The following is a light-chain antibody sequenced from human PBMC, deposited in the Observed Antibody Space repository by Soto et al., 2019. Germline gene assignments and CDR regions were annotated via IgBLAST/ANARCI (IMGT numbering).Light chain of an antibody. CDR3: QQADTFPIT. CDR2: AAS. V-gene: IGKV1-8*01. J-gene: IGKJ5*01. Sequence: AICVSESPPSLSASTEDRVTITCGASQGISSYLAWYQQKPGKDPKRLIYAASTLQSGVPSRFSGSGSGTDFTLTISSLQPEDSAIYYCQQADTFPITSGQGSRLEI. CDR1: QGISSY.